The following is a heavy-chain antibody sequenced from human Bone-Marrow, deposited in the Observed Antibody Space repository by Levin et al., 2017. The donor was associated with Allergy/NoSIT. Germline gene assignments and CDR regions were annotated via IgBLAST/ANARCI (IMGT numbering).Heavy chain of an antibody. Sequence: PGGSLRLSCAASGFTFSSYWMSWVRQAPGKGLEWVANIKQDGSEKYYVDSVKGRFTISRDNAKNSLYLQMNSLRAEDTAVYYCAKGGVDCSSTSCYGVGYWGQGTLVTVSS. CDR3: AKGGVDCSSTSCYGVGY. J-gene: IGHJ4*02. CDR2: IKQDGSEK. CDR1: GFTFSSYW. D-gene: IGHD2-2*01. V-gene: IGHV3-7*01.